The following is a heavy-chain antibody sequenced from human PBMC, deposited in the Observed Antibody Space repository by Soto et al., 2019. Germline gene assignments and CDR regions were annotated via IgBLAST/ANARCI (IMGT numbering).Heavy chain of an antibody. D-gene: IGHD2-15*01. CDR1: GFDFSNSW. J-gene: IGHJ6*02. CDR2: INSDGSGT. V-gene: IGHV3-74*01. CDR3: AKDTAYAMDV. Sequence: EVQLVESGGGLVQPGGSLRLSCAASGFDFSNSWIHWVRQGPGKGLVWVSHINSDGSGTTYADSVKGRFTISRDNAKNTVYLQKNSLRAEDTAVYYCAKDTAYAMDVWGQGTTVTVSS.